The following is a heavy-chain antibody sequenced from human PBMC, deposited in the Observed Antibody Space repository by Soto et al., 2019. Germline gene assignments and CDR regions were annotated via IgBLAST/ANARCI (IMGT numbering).Heavy chain of an antibody. V-gene: IGHV3-74*01. CDR3: ARFGTSYDTSGFLY. D-gene: IGHD3-22*01. J-gene: IGHJ4*02. Sequence: GGSLRLSCAASGFTFGSHWMHWVRQAPGKGLVYVSRISSGGTTTNYAESVKGRFTISRDNARNTLYLQMNSLRVEDTAVYYCARFGTSYDTSGFLYWGQGTPVTVSS. CDR2: ISSGGTTT. CDR1: GFTFGSHW.